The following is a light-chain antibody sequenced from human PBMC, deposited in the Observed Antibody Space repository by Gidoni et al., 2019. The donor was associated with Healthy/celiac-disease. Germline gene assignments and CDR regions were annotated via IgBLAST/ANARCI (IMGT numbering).Light chain of an antibody. CDR1: QSLVDSDGNTY. CDR2: KVS. CDR3: MQGTHWPPT. Sequence: DVVMTQSPLSLPLTLGQPASLSCRSSQSLVDSDGNTYLKWLQQRPGQPPRRLIDKVSNRDSGVPDRFSGRGSGTDSTLKISRVEAEDGGVYYCMQGTHWPPTFGQGTKVEIK. V-gene: IGKV2-30*01. J-gene: IGKJ1*01.